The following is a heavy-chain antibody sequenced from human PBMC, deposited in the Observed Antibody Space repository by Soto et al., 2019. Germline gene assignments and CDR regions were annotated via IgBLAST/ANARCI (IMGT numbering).Heavy chain of an antibody. Sequence: QVQLVQSGAEVRKPGSSVKVSCKASGGTFSNHTISWVRQAPGQGLEWMGRIIPILNIVNYSQKFEGRVTITADKSTSTAYMELSSLRSEDTAVYYCARGAEMSTVTNGFYYYMDVWGKGTTVTVSS. D-gene: IGHD4-17*01. CDR1: GGTFSNHT. V-gene: IGHV1-69*02. CDR2: IIPILNIV. J-gene: IGHJ6*03. CDR3: ARGAEMSTVTNGFYYYMDV.